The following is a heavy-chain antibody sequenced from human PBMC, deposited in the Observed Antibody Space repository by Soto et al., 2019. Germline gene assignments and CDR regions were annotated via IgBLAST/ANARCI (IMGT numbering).Heavy chain of an antibody. CDR1: GGSISSGGYS. J-gene: IGHJ4*02. D-gene: IGHD6-19*01. V-gene: IGHV4-61*08. CDR3: AGIAVAGIPPGQLVDY. Sequence: PSETLSLTCAVSGGSISSGGYSWSWIRQPPGKGLEWIGYIYYSGSTNYNPSLKSRVTISVDTSKNQFSLKLSSVTAADTAVYYCAGIAVAGIPPGQLVDYWGQGTLVTVSS. CDR2: IYYSGST.